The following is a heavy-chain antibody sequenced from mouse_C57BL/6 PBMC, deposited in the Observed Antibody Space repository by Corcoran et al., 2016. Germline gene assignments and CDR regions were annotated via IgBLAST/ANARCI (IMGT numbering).Heavy chain of an antibody. J-gene: IGHJ4*01. V-gene: IGHV9-3*01. CDR2: INTYSGVP. CDR1: GYTFTTYG. Sequence: QIQLVQSGPELKKPGETVKISCKASGYTFTTYGMSWVKQAPGKGLKWMGWINTYSGVPTYADDFKGRFAFSLETSASTAYLQINNLKNEDTATYFCARGGYGSDYAMDYWGQGTSVTVSS. D-gene: IGHD1-1*01. CDR3: ARGGYGSDYAMDY.